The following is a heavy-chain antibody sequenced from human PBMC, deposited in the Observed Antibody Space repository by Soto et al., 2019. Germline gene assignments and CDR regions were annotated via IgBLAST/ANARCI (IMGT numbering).Heavy chain of an antibody. Sequence: EVQLLESGGGLVQPGGSLRLSCAGSGFTFSIHGMSWVRQAPGKGLEWVGNINSGGFSKNYAESVKGRFTISRDNSKKTMYLQMDSLRAEDTARYYCAKDDPPTSWGQGTVVNVSS. CDR1: GFTFSIHG. J-gene: IGHJ5*02. CDR3: AKDDPPTS. V-gene: IGHV3-23*01. CDR2: INSGGFSK.